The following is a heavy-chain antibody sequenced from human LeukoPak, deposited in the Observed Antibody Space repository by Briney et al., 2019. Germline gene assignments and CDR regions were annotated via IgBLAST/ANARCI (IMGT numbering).Heavy chain of an antibody. CDR2: IRSKANNYAT. CDR3: SPGYGGNSQVPGDS. V-gene: IGHV3-73*01. CDR1: GFTFSGFS. Sequence: GGSLRLSCAASGFTFSGFSMHWVRQASGKGLEWVGRIRSKANNYATEYSASVKGRFTISRDDSKSAAYLQMNGLKTEDTAVCYCSPGYGGNSQVPGDSWGRGTLVIVSS. D-gene: IGHD2-21*02. J-gene: IGHJ4*02.